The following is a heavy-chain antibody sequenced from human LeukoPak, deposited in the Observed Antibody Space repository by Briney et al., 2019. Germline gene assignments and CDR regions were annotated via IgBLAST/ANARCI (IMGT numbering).Heavy chain of an antibody. CDR1: GGSISSYY. CDR2: IYYSGST. D-gene: IGHD3-10*01. V-gene: IGHV4-59*08. CDR3: ARHPVNLRITMVRGVPRYAFDT. Sequence: SETLSLTCTVSGGSISSYYWSWIRQPPGKGLEWIGYIYYSGSTNYNPSLKSRVTISVDTSKNQFSLKLSSVTAADTAVYYCARHPVNLRITMVRGVPRYAFDTWGQGTMVTVSS. J-gene: IGHJ3*02.